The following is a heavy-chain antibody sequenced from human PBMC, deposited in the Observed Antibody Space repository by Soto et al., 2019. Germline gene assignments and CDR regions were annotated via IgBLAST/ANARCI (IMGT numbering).Heavy chain of an antibody. CDR1: VFTFGDYW. CDR3: ATAEVDY. Sequence: PWGALRVSGAASVFTFGDYWMHWVRQPPGKGPEWVSRMTGDGRTTQYADSVKGRFTASRDNAKSTLYLQMNSLRAEDTAVYYCATAEVDYWGPGTLVTVSS. CDR2: MTGDGRTT. J-gene: IGHJ4*02. V-gene: IGHV3-74*03.